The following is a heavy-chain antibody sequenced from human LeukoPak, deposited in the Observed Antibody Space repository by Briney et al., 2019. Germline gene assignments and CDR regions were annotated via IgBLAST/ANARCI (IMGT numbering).Heavy chain of an antibody. CDR3: AREESGSSGWYDY. V-gene: IGHV3-21*01. J-gene: IGHJ4*02. CDR1: RFTFIGYT. CDR2: ISSRSTYI. D-gene: IGHD6-19*01. Sequence: PGGSLRLSCAASRFTFIGYTMNWIRQAPGKGLEWVSSISSRSTYIYYADSVKGRFTISRDNAKNSLYLQTNSLRAEDTAVYYCAREESGSSGWYDYWGQGTLVTVSS.